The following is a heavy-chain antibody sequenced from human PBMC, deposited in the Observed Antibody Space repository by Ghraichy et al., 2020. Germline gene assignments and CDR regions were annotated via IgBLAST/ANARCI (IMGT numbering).Heavy chain of an antibody. J-gene: IGHJ4*02. CDR2: INSDGSST. Sequence: LSLTCAASGFTFSSYWMHWVRQAPGKGLVWVSRINSDGSSTRYADSVKGRFTISRDNAKNTLYLQMNSLRAEDTAVYYCAREAPYYYDSSGLDWGQGTLVTVSS. CDR1: GFTFSSYW. CDR3: AREAPYYYDSSGLD. D-gene: IGHD3-22*01. V-gene: IGHV3-74*01.